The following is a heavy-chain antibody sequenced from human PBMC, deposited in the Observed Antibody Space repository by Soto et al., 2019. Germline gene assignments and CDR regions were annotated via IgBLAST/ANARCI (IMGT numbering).Heavy chain of an antibody. CDR3: TRDRRDGYNYVDV. V-gene: IGHV4-59*02. J-gene: IGHJ2*01. D-gene: IGHD5-12*01. Sequence: QVQLQESGPGLVKPSETLSLTCTVSGGSVSGNYWSWIRQPPGKELEWIGYIYYTGHTHYNPSLKSRVTISVDTSKNQFSLNLTSVTTADTAVYYCTRDRRDGYNYVDVWGRGTLVTVSS. CDR2: IYYTGHT. CDR1: GGSVSGNY.